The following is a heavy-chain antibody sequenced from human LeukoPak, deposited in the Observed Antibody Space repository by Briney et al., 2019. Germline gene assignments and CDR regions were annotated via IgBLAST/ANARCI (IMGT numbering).Heavy chain of an antibody. D-gene: IGHD4-17*01. CDR1: GYTFTGYY. CDR3: ARGTTVTTVPYYYYYMDV. V-gene: IGHV1-2*02. J-gene: IGHJ6*03. CDR2: INPNSGGT. Sequence: GASVKVSCKASGYTFTGYYMHWVRQAPGQGLEWMGWINPNSGGTNYAQKFQGRVTMTRDTSISTAYMELSRLRSDDTAVYYCARGTTVTTVPYYYYYMDVWGKGTTDTVSS.